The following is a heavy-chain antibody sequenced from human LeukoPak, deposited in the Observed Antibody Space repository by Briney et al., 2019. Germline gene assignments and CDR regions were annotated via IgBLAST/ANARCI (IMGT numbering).Heavy chain of an antibody. D-gene: IGHD2-21*02. J-gene: IGHJ4*02. CDR3: ATFVVVTAIREYYFDY. CDR2: IWYDGSNK. CDR1: GFTFSSYG. Sequence: QPGGSLRLSCAASGFTFSSYGMHWVRQAPGKGLEWVAVIWYDGSNKYYADSVKGRFTISRDNSKNTLYLQMNSLRAEDTAVYYCATFVVVTAIREYYFDYWGQGTLVTVSS. V-gene: IGHV3-33*01.